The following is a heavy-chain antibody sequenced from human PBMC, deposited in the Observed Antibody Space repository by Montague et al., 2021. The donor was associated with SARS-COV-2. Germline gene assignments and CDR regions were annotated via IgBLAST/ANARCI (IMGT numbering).Heavy chain of an antibody. J-gene: IGHJ6*02. CDR3: ARAIGSMYSSGWYYYYYGMDV. CDR2: IYYSGST. Sequence: SETLSLTCTVSGGSISSYYWSWIRRPPGKGLEWIGYIYYSGSTNYNPSLKSRVTISVDTSKNQFSLKLCSVTAADTAVYYCARAIGSMYSSGWYYYYYGMDVWGQGTTVTVSS. CDR1: GGSISSYY. V-gene: IGHV4-59*01. D-gene: IGHD6-19*01.